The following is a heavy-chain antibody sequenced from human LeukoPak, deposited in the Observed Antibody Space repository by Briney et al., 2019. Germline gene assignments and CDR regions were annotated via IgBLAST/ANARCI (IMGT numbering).Heavy chain of an antibody. CDR2: NNPNSGGT. CDR3: AREDDFWSGYSGWFDP. V-gene: IGHV1-2*02. D-gene: IGHD3-3*01. J-gene: IGHJ5*02. CDR1: GYTFTGYY. Sequence: ASVKVSCKASGYTFTGYYMHWVRQAPGQGLEWMGWNNPNSGGTNYAQKFQGRVTMTRDTSISTVYMELSRLRSGDTAVYYCAREDDFWSGYSGWFDPWGQGTLVTVSS.